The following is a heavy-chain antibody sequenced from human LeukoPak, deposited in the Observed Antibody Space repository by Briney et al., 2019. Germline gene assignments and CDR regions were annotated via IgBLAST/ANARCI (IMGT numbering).Heavy chain of an antibody. CDR3: ARAMSPPGIAVAGIGSDY. Sequence: ASVKVSCKVSGYTLTELSMHWVRQAPGKGLEWMGGFDPEDGETIYAQKFQGRVTMTEDTSTDTAYMELSSLRSEDTAVYYCARAMSPPGIAVAGIGSDYWGQGTLVTVSS. V-gene: IGHV1-24*01. CDR1: GYTLTELS. D-gene: IGHD6-19*01. CDR2: FDPEDGET. J-gene: IGHJ4*02.